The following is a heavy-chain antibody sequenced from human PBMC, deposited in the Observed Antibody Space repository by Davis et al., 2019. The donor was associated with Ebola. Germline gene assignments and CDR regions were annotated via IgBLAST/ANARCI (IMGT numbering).Heavy chain of an antibody. V-gene: IGHV3-49*04. CDR3: TRVGATVTY. CDR2: IRSKAYGGTT. D-gene: IGHD4-17*01. Sequence: GESLKISCTASGFTFGDYAMSWVRQAPGKGLEWVGFIRSKAYGGTTEYAASVKGRFTISRDDSKSIAYLQMNSLKTEDTAVYYCTRVGATVTYWGQGTLVTVSS. CDR1: GFTFGDYA. J-gene: IGHJ4*02.